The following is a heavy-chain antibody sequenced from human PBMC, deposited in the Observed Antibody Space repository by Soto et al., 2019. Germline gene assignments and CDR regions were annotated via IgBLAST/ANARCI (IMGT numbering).Heavy chain of an antibody. J-gene: IGHJ6*02. V-gene: IGHV3-21*01. CDR3: ARDKQWLVRGYYYGMDV. CDR1: GFTFSSYS. CDR2: ISSSSSYI. D-gene: IGHD6-19*01. Sequence: PVGSLRLSCAASGFTFSSYSMNWVRQAPGKGLEWVSSISSSSSYIYYADSVKGRFTISRDNAKNSLYLQMNSLRAEDTAVYYCARDKQWLVRGYYYGMDVWGQGTTVTVSS.